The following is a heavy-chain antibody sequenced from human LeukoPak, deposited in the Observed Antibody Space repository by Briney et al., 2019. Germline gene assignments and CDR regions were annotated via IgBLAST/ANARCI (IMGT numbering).Heavy chain of an antibody. V-gene: IGHV4-39*07. D-gene: IGHD1-26*01. CDR3: ARVVGATTSNFDY. J-gene: IGHJ4*02. Sequence: PSETLSLTCTVSGGSISSSSYYWGWIRQPPGKGLEWIGSIYYSGSTYYNPSLKSRVTISVDTSKNQFSLKLSSVTAADTAVYYCARVVGATTSNFDYWGQGTLVTVSS. CDR1: GGSISSSSYY. CDR2: IYYSGST.